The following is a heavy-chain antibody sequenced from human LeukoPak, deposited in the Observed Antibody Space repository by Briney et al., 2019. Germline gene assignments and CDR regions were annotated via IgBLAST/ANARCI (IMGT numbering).Heavy chain of an antibody. CDR2: IKQDGNDR. CDR1: GFTFSSYW. V-gene: IGHV3-7*01. J-gene: IGHJ4*02. Sequence: HTGGSLRLSCAASGFTFSSYWMGWVRQAPGKGLEWVANIKQDGNDRYLVDSARGRFTISRDNAKNSLYLQMNSLRAEDTAMYYCARGTAGAYDYWGQGTLVTVSS. D-gene: IGHD4/OR15-4a*01. CDR3: ARGTAGAYDY.